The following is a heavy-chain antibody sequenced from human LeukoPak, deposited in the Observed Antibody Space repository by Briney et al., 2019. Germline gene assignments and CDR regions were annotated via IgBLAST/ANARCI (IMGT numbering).Heavy chain of an antibody. J-gene: IGHJ4*02. Sequence: GGSLRLSCAASGFSFSDYWMSWVRQAPGKGLEWVANMKKDGSEKYCVDSVKGRFTISRDNAKNSLYLQMNSLRVEDTAVYYCARGGGHYEDFDYWGQGTLVTVSS. V-gene: IGHV3-7*01. CDR1: GFSFSDYW. CDR2: MKKDGSEK. D-gene: IGHD3-16*01. CDR3: ARGGGHYEDFDY.